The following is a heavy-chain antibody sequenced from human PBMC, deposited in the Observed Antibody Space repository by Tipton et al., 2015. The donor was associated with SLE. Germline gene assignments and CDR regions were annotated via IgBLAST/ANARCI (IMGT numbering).Heavy chain of an antibody. CDR2: IYYSGST. V-gene: IGHV4-39*01. D-gene: IGHD6-19*01. J-gene: IGHJ6*02. CDR1: DGSISSSSYY. Sequence: TLSLTCTVSDGSISSSSYYWGWIRQPPGKGLEWIGSIYYSGSTYYNPSLKSRVTISVDTSKNQFSLKLSSVTAADTAVYYCVGSGFFGMDVWGQGTTVTVSS. CDR3: VGSGFFGMDV.